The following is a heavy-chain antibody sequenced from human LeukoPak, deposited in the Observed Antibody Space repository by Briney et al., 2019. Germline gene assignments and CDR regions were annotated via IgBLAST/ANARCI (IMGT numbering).Heavy chain of an antibody. D-gene: IGHD4-17*01. CDR2: ISSSGSTI. CDR1: GFTFSSYE. J-gene: IGHJ4*02. V-gene: IGHV3-48*03. Sequence: GGSLRLSCAASGFTFSSYEMNRLRQAPGKGLEGVSYISSSGSTIYHADSVKGRFTISRDNAKNSLYLQMNSLRAEDTAVYYCAREGYGDYDPLFDDWGQGTLVTVSS. CDR3: AREGYGDYDPLFDD.